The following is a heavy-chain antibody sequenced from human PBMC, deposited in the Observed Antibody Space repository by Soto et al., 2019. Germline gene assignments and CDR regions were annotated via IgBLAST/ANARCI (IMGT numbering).Heavy chain of an antibody. CDR2: IYPGDSDT. D-gene: IGHD2-15*01. CDR1: GYSFTSYW. J-gene: IGHJ3*01. CDR3: ARRGIQGYCRGGSCHWRAFAF. V-gene: IGHV5-51*01. Sequence: GESLKISCKGSGYSFTSYWIGWVRQMPGKGLEWMGIIYPGDSDTRYSPSFQGQVTISADKSISTAYLQWSSLKASDTAMYYCARRGIQGYCRGGSCHWRAFAFWGQGSMVTVSS.